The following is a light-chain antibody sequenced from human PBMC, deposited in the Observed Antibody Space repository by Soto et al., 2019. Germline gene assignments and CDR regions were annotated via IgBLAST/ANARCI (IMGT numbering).Light chain of an antibody. CDR1: SSDIGGYNY. V-gene: IGLV2-14*01. J-gene: IGLJ1*01. CDR3: SSYTSSSTIYV. CDR2: EVS. Sequence: QSALTQPASLSGSPGQSITISCAGTSSDIGGYNYVSWYQQNPGKAPKVMIYEVSNRPSGVSNRFSGSKSGNTASLTISGLQAEDEADYYCSSYTSSSTIYVFGSGTKVTVL.